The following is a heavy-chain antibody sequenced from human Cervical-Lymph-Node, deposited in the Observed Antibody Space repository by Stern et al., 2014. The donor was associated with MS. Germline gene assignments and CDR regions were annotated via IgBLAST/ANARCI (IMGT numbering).Heavy chain of an antibody. D-gene: IGHD6-13*01. CDR2: IYHSGST. V-gene: IGHV4-38-2*02. CDR3: AREEQQLVHGNWFDP. CDR1: GYSISSGYY. J-gene: IGHJ5*02. Sequence: QVQLVESGPGLVKPSETLSLTCTVSGYSISSGYYWGWIRQPPGKGLGWIGTIYHSGSTSYNPSLKRRVTISVDPAKNKFSPKLSSVTAADTAVYYCAREEQQLVHGNWFDPWGQGTLVTVSS.